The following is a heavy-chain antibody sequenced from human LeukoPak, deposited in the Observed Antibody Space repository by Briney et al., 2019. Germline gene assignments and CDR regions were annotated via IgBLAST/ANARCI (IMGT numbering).Heavy chain of an antibody. CDR1: GGSISSSY. Sequence: SETLSLTCSVSGGSISSSYWSWIRQPPGKGLVWIGNIDYSGRSSYNPSLKSRLTISIDTPKTQFSLKLRSVTAADTAVYYCARVKVAATHYYYYYYMDVWGKGTTVTVSS. V-gene: IGHV4-59*01. CDR3: ARVKVAATHYYYYYYMDV. CDR2: IDYSGRS. D-gene: IGHD2-15*01. J-gene: IGHJ6*03.